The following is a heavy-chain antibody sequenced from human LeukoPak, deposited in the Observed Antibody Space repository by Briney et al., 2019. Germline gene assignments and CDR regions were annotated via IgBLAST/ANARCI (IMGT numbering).Heavy chain of an antibody. Sequence: QPGGSLRLSCAASGFTFSSYAMHWVRQAPGKGLEWVAVISYDGSNKYYADSVKGRLTISRDNSKNTLYLQMNSLRAEDTAVYYCAREGPRGNSQFDYWGQGTLVTVSS. CDR3: AREGPRGNSQFDY. CDR2: ISYDGSNK. D-gene: IGHD2/OR15-2a*01. V-gene: IGHV3-30-3*01. CDR1: GFTFSSYA. J-gene: IGHJ4*02.